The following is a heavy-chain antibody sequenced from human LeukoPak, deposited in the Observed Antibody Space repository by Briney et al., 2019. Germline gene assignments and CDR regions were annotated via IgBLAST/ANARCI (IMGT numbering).Heavy chain of an antibody. Sequence: SETLSLTCTVSGYSISSGYYWGWIRQPPGKGLEWIGRIYHSWSTYYNPSLKSRVTISVDPSKNQFSLKLSSVTAADTAVYYCARTRSSSSSWYGQFDYWGQGTLVTVSS. D-gene: IGHD6-13*01. CDR3: ARTRSSSSSWYGQFDY. J-gene: IGHJ4*02. V-gene: IGHV4-38-2*02. CDR2: IYHSWST. CDR1: GYSISSGYY.